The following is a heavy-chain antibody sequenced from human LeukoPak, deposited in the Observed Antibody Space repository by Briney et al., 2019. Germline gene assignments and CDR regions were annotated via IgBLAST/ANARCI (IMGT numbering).Heavy chain of an antibody. CDR3: ARKLRLGGNWFDP. CDR2: IIPISGTT. J-gene: IGHJ5*02. V-gene: IGHV1-69*13. CDR1: GGTFTSYA. Sequence: ASVKVSCKTSGGTFTSYAITWVRQAPGQGHEWMGKIIPISGTTNYAQKFQGRVTFTADESTSTAYMELSSLRSEDTALYYCARKLRLGGNWFDPWGQGTLVTVSS. D-gene: IGHD1-26*01.